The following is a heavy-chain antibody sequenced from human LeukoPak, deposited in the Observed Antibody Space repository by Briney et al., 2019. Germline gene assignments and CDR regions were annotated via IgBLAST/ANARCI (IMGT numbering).Heavy chain of an antibody. CDR3: AREGSSGRFFGY. CDR1: GFTVSSNY. V-gene: IGHV3-53*01. D-gene: IGHD6-6*01. Sequence: GGSLRLSCAASGFTVSSNYMSWVRQAPGKGLEWVSVIYSGGSTYYADSVKGRFTISRDNSKNTLYLQMNSLGAEDTAVYYCAREGSSGRFFGYWGQGTLVTVSS. J-gene: IGHJ4*02. CDR2: IYSGGST.